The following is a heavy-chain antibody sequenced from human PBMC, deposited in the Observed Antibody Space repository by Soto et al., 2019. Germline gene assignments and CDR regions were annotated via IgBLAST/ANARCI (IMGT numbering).Heavy chain of an antibody. J-gene: IGHJ6*03. D-gene: IGHD2-2*01. CDR3: ARRPGYCSSTSCYAGMDV. V-gene: IGHV1-69*02. Sequence: SVKVSSKDSRGTFSSYTISWVRQAPRQGLEWMGRIIPILGIANYAQKFQGRVTITADKSTSTAYMELSSLRSEDTAVYYCARRPGYCSSTSCYAGMDVWGKGTTVTVSS. CDR2: IIPILGIA. CDR1: RGTFSSYT.